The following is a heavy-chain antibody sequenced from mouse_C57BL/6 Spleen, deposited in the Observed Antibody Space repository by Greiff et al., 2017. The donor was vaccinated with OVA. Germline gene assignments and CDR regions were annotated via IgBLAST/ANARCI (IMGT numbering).Heavy chain of an antibody. CDR2: IYPGDGDT. V-gene: IGHV1-82*01. D-gene: IGHD2-5*01. CDR3: AREGYSNYVGYFDY. J-gene: IGHJ2*01. CDR1: GYAFSSSW. Sequence: VQGVESGPELVKPGASVKISCKASGYAFSSSWMNWVKQRPGKGLEWIGRIYPGDGDTNYNGKFKGKATLTADKSSSTAYMQLSSLTSEDSAVYFCAREGYSNYVGYFDYWGQGTTLTVSS.